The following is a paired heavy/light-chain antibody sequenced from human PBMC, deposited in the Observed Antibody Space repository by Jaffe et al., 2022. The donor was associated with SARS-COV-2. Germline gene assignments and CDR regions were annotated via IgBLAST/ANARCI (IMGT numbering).Heavy chain of an antibody. J-gene: IGHJ4*02. V-gene: IGHV3-11*01. CDR3: ARSIFCSGSCSYFDY. Sequence: QVQLVESGGGLVKPGGSLRLSCAASGFSFSDYHMSWIRQAPGKGLEWLSYVSSGGTISYYAASVEGRFTISRDNGKKSLYLQINSLRAEDTAVYYCARSIFCSGSCSYFDYWGQGSLVTVSS. D-gene: IGHD2-2*01. CDR1: GFSFSDYH. CDR2: VSSGGTIS.
Light chain of an antibody. V-gene: IGKV3-11*01. CDR3: QQRSNWYT. CDR2: DAS. CDR1: QSLSGY. J-gene: IGKJ2*01. Sequence: EIVLTQSPATLSLSPGERATLSCRASQSLSGYLAWYQQRPGQAPRLLIYDASKRAPGIPARFSGSGSGTDFTLTISSLEPEDFAVYYCQQRSNWYTFGQGTKVEIK.